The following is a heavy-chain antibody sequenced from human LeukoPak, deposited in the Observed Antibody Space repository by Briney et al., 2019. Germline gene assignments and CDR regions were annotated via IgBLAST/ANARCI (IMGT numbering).Heavy chain of an antibody. CDR2: ISYDGSNK. CDR1: GFTFSNYG. D-gene: IGHD2-15*01. V-gene: IGHV3-30*03. Sequence: GGSLRLSCAASGFTFSNYGMHWVRQAPGKGLEWVAIISYDGSNKYYADSVKGRFTISRDNSKNTLYLQMNSLRGEDTAVYYCARGCSGGSCFGDFDYWGQGTLGTVSS. CDR3: ARGCSGGSCFGDFDY. J-gene: IGHJ4*02.